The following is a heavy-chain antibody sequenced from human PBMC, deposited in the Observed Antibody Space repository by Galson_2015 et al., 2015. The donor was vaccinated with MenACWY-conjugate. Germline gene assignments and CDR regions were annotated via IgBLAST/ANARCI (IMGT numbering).Heavy chain of an antibody. V-gene: IGHV5-51*01. J-gene: IGHJ4*02. CDR2: IYPGDFDT. CDR1: GYDFSDFW. Sequence: QSGAEVTKPGESLKMSCQGSGYDFSDFWIGWVRQMPGKGLEWMGIIYPGDFDTRYSPSFQGQVTVSADKATSAAYLQWNNLKASHTAMYYCARGGRGPAASFHYWGQGTLVTVSS. CDR3: ARGGRGPAASFHY. D-gene: IGHD2-2*01.